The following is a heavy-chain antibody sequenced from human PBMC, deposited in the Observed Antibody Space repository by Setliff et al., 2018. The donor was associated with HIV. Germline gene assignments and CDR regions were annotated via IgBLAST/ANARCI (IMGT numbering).Heavy chain of an antibody. CDR1: GGSINNYC. J-gene: IGHJ3*02. Sequence: SETLSLTCTVSGGSINNYCCSWIRQPPGKGLEWIGYISSTGAAWYNPSLKSRVTMSIDTSKIHFSLTLSSVSGADTALYFCARGGKRASDIWGQGAMVTV. V-gene: IGHV4-59*01. CDR2: ISSTGAA. CDR3: ARGGKRASDI.